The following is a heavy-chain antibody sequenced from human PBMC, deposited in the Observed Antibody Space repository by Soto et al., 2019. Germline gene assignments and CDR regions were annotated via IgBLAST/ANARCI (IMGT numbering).Heavy chain of an antibody. CDR2: IIPIFGTA. V-gene: IGHV1-69*06. CDR1: GYTFTSYG. CDR3: ARVEYGYSYGYYYYGMDV. Sequence: SVKVSCKASGYTFTSYGISWVRQAPGQGLEWMGGIIPIFGTANYAQKFQGRVTITADKSTSTAYMELSSLRSEDTAVYYCARVEYGYSYGYYYYGMDVWGQGTTVTVSS. J-gene: IGHJ6*02. D-gene: IGHD5-18*01.